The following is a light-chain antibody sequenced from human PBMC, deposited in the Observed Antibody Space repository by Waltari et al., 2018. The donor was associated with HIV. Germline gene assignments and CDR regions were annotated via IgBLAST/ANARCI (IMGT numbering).Light chain of an antibody. CDR3: SSYTTTTSDVL. CDR2: DVS. Sequence: QSALTQPPSVSASPGQSVTISCTGTTSDIGSFHRVSWYQQPPGTAPKRLIYDVSNRPSGVPDRFAGSKSGNTASLSIAGLQAEDEADYFCSSYTTTTSDVLFGGGTKLTVL. J-gene: IGLJ3*02. V-gene: IGLV2-18*02. CDR1: TSDIGSFHR.